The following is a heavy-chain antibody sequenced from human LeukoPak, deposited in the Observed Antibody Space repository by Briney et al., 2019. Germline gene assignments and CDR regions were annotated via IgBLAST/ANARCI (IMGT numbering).Heavy chain of an antibody. D-gene: IGHD5-24*01. J-gene: IGHJ3*02. CDR1: GGSISSYY. Sequence: NPSETLSLTCTVSGGSISSYYWSWIRQPPGKGLEWIGHIYYSGSTNYNPSLKSRLTISVDASKNQYSLKLSSVTAADTAVYYCARDLGDGYNSGDAFDIWGQGTMVTVSS. CDR2: IYYSGST. V-gene: IGHV4-59*01. CDR3: ARDLGDGYNSGDAFDI.